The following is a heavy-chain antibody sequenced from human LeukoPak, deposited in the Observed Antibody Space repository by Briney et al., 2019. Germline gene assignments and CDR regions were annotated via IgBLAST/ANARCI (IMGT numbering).Heavy chain of an antibody. CDR3: MRDPARRETTGWFY. Sequence: GGSLRLSCATSGFTFSSYAMHWVRQAPGRGLEWVAVISDDGSYKDCADSVRGRFTISRDNTKNTLYLQMSSLRADDTAIYYCMRDPARRETTGWFYWGQGTLVTVSS. D-gene: IGHD1-1*01. CDR1: GFTFSSYA. CDR2: ISDDGSYK. V-gene: IGHV3-30-3*01. J-gene: IGHJ4*02.